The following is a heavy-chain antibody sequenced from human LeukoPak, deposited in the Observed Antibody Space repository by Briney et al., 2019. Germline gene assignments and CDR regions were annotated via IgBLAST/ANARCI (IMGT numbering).Heavy chain of an antibody. CDR2: INWNGGST. D-gene: IGHD2-2*01. CDR3: ARYCSSTSRYYYYYMDV. Sequence: GGSLRLSCAASGFTFDDYGMSWVRQAPGKGLEWVSGINWNGGSTGYADSVKGRFTISRDNAKNSLYPQMNSLRAEDTALYYCARYCSSTSRYYYYYMDVWGKGTTVTVSS. J-gene: IGHJ6*03. CDR1: GFTFDDYG. V-gene: IGHV3-20*04.